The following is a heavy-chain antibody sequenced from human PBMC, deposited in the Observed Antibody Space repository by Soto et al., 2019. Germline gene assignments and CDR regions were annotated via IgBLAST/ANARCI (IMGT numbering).Heavy chain of an antibody. CDR1: GFTFSSYA. D-gene: IGHD6-25*01. J-gene: IGHJ4*02. CDR2: ISGSGGST. V-gene: IGHV3-23*01. CDR3: ARDREGDGYNFDY. Sequence: GGSLRLSCAASGFTFSSYAMSWVRQAPGKGLEWVSAISGSGGSTYYADSVKGRFTISRDNSKNTLYLQMNSLRADDTAVYYCARDREGDGYNFDYWGQGTLVTASS.